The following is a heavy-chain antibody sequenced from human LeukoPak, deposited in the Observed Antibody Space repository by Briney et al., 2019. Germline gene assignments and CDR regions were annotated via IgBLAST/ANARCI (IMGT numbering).Heavy chain of an antibody. D-gene: IGHD2-21*01. CDR2: ISGSGGST. CDR1: GFTFSSYW. V-gene: IGHV3-23*01. CDR3: ARRASIVVPFWGAFEI. J-gene: IGHJ3*02. Sequence: GGSLRLSCAASGFTFSSYWMSWVRQAPGKGLEWVSGISGSGGSTYYVDSVKGRFTISRDNSKNTVFLQMNSLRAEDTAVYYCARRASIVVPFWGAFEIWGQGTMVTVSS.